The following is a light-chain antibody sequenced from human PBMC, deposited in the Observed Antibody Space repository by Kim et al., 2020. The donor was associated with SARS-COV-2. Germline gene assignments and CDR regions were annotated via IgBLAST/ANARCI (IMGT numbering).Light chain of an antibody. CDR2: GAT. CDR3: QKCDSAPWT. J-gene: IGKJ1*01. CDR1: QDISNL. Sequence: EADGARVPYTWRARQDISNLLAWVQVKPWKTPKLLYYGATGLQAGVPSRFSGRGSWEDFPFTVNRLAPEDVANYYWQKCDSAPWTFGQGTKVDIK. V-gene: IGKV1-27*01.